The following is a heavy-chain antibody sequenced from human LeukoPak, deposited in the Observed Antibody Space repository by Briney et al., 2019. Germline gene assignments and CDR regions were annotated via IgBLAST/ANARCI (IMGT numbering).Heavy chain of an antibody. CDR3: ARSATVTTGGDY. Sequence: GGSLRLSCAASGFTFSSYARSWVRQSQGKGLEWVSGISGSGGGTYYADSVRGRFTISRDNSKNTLCLQMNILRAEDTAVYYCARSATVTTGGDYWGQGALVTVSS. CDR2: ISGSGGGT. CDR1: GFTFSSYA. J-gene: IGHJ4*02. D-gene: IGHD4-17*01. V-gene: IGHV3-23*01.